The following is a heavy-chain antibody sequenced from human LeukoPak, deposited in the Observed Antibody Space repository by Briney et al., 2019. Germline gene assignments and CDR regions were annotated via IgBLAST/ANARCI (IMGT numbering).Heavy chain of an antibody. CDR2: INPNSGGT. CDR1: GYTFTGYY. J-gene: IGHJ4*02. CDR3: ARGGIRYFDRLSSLDY. Sequence: ASVKVSCKASGYTFTGYYTHWVRQAPGQGLEWMGWINPNSGGTNYAQKFQGRVTMTRDTSISTAYMELSRLRSDDTAVYYCARGGIRYFDRLSSLDYWGQGTLVTVSS. D-gene: IGHD3-9*01. V-gene: IGHV1-2*02.